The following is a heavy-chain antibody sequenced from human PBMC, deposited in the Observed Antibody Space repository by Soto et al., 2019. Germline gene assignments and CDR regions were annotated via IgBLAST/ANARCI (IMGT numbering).Heavy chain of an antibody. J-gene: IGHJ5*02. CDR2: IIPIFGTA. Sequence: AASVKVSCKASGGTFSSYAISWVRPAPGQGLEWMGGIIPIFGTANYAQKFQGRVTITADKSTSTAYMELSSLRSEDTAVYYCAREAITMVRGVTQGWFDPWGQGTLVTVSS. D-gene: IGHD3-10*01. V-gene: IGHV1-69*06. CDR3: AREAITMVRGVTQGWFDP. CDR1: GGTFSSYA.